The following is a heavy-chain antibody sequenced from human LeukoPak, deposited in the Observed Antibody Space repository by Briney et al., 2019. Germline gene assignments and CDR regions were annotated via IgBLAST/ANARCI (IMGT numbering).Heavy chain of an antibody. V-gene: IGHV4-39*07. CDR1: GGSISSSSYY. J-gene: IGHJ4*02. CDR2: IYYSGST. Sequence: SETLSLTCTVSGGSISSSSYYWGWIRQPPGKGLEWIGSIYYSGSTYYNPSLKSRVTISVDTSKNQFSLKLSSVTAADTAVYYCARGDSSSWYYFDYWGQGTLVTVSS. CDR3: ARGDSSSWYYFDY. D-gene: IGHD6-13*01.